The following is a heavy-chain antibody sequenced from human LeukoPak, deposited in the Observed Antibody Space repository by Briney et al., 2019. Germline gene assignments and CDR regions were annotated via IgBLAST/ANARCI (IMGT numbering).Heavy chain of an antibody. CDR2: ISGSGGST. D-gene: IGHD2-2*01. CDR1: GFTFSSYA. J-gene: IGHJ4*02. V-gene: IGHV3-23*01. Sequence: GGSLRLSCAASGFTFSSYAMTWVRQAPGKGLEWVSAISGSGGSTYYTDSVKGRFTISRDNSKNTLYLQMNSLRAEDTAVYYWAKGDLGYWSRTNCNDYWGQGTLVTISS. CDR3: AKGDLGYWSRTNCNDY.